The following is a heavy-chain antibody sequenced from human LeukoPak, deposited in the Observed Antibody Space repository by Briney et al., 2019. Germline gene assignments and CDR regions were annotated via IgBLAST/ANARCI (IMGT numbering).Heavy chain of an antibody. CDR1: GFTVSSNY. V-gene: IGHV3-53*01. D-gene: IGHD4-17*01. CDR3: ARETFDYGDSDYFDN. J-gene: IGHJ4*02. Sequence: GGSLRLSCAASGFTVSSNYMTWVRQAPGKGLEWVSVIYSGGTTFYADSVKGRFTISRDNSKNTLYLQMNSLRAEDTAVYYCARETFDYGDSDYFDNWGQGTLVTVSS. CDR2: IYSGGTT.